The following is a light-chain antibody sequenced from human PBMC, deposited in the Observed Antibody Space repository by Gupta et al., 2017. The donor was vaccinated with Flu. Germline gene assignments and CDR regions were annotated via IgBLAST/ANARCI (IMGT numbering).Light chain of an antibody. CDR2: DVS. J-gene: IGKJ1*01. Sequence: PATLSLSQGESATLSCRASQSVGSYLAWYQQKPGQPPRLLIFDVSNRATGIPARFSGSGSGTEFTLTISSLEPEDFAVYYCQQRSNWPWAFGQGTKVEIK. CDR1: QSVGSY. V-gene: IGKV3-11*01. CDR3: QQRSNWPWA.